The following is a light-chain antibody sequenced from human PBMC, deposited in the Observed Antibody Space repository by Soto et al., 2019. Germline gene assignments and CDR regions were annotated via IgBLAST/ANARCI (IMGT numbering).Light chain of an antibody. CDR3: QQRNRLPLT. V-gene: IGKV3-11*01. J-gene: IGKJ4*01. CDR1: ENVFGS. CDR2: DAS. Sequence: EIVLTQSPATLSLSPGERATLSCRASENVFGSLAWFQQKPGQAPRLLFFDASTRATSIPARFSCSGSETDFTLTVSSLEPEDFATYYCQQRNRLPLTFGGGTKVDIK.